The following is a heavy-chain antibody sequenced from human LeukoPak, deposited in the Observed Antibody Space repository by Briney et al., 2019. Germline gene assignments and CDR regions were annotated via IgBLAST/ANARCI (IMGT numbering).Heavy chain of an antibody. V-gene: IGHV3-66*04. J-gene: IGHJ5*02. CDR2: IYSGGGT. CDR3: AKQVVASFGWFDP. CDR1: GFTVSSNY. D-gene: IGHD2-15*01. Sequence: GGSLRLSCAASGFTVSSNYMNWVRQAPGKGLEWVSVIYSGGGTYYADSVMGRFTISRDNSKNTLYLQMNSLRAEDTAVYYCAKQVVASFGWFDPWGQGTLVTVSS.